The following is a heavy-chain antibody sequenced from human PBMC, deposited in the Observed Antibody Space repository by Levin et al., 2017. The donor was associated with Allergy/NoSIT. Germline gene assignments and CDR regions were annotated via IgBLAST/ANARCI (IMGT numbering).Heavy chain of an antibody. CDR3: ARGGWGVVVDATEAFDI. V-gene: IGHV3-30-3*01. CDR2: ISYDGSNK. CDR1: GFTFSSYA. Sequence: PGGSLRLSCAASGFTFSSYAMHWVRQAPGKGLEWVAVISYDGSNKYYADSVKGRFTISRDNSKHTLYLQMNSLRAEDTAVYYCARGGWGVVVDATEAFDIWGQGTMVTVSS. J-gene: IGHJ3*02. D-gene: IGHD2-15*01.